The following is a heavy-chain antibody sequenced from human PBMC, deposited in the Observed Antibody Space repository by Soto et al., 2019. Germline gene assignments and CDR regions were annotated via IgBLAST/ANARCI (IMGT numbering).Heavy chain of an antibody. Sequence: QVQLVQSGAEVKQPGSSVKVSCKASGGTFSSYAISWVRQAPGQGLEWMGGIIPIFGTANYAQKFQGRVTITADESTSTAYMELSSLRSEDTAVYYCARGGEGITMVRGQRAIYYYYYGMDVWGQGTTVTVSS. D-gene: IGHD3-10*01. J-gene: IGHJ6*02. CDR2: IIPIFGTA. CDR1: GGTFSSYA. V-gene: IGHV1-69*01. CDR3: ARGGEGITMVRGQRAIYYYYYGMDV.